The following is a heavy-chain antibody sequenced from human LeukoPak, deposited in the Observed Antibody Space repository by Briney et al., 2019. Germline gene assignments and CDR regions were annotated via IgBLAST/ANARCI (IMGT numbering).Heavy chain of an antibody. D-gene: IGHD6-19*01. Sequence: ASVKVSCKASGGTFSSYDISWVRQAPGQGLEWMGGINPIFGTANYAQKFQGRVTITTDESTTTAYMELSSLRSEDTAVYYCASPILATAGTGYFQHWGQGTLVTVSA. CDR2: INPIFGTA. J-gene: IGHJ1*01. CDR1: GGTFSSYD. CDR3: ASPILATAGTGYFQH. V-gene: IGHV1-69*05.